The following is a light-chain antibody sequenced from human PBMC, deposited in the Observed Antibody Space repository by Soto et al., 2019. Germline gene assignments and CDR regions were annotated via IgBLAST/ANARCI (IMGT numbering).Light chain of an antibody. CDR2: SND. Sequence: QSVLTQPPSASGTPGQRVTISCSGSSSNIGRFTVNWYQQLPGTAPILLIYSNDERPSGVPDRFSGSKSGTSASLAISGLQSEDEADYYCAAWDGSLGGHMVFGGGTKVTVL. CDR1: SSNIGRFT. J-gene: IGLJ2*01. CDR3: AAWDGSLGGHMV. V-gene: IGLV1-44*01.